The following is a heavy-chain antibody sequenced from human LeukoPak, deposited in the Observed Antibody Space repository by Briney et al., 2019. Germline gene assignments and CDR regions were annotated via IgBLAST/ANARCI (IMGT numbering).Heavy chain of an antibody. CDR1: GFTFSSYA. D-gene: IGHD3-22*01. CDR3: ARDLGPDYYDSSGLSGG. CDR2: ISSSGSTI. J-gene: IGHJ4*02. V-gene: IGHV3-48*04. Sequence: PGGSLRLSCAASGFTFSSYAMSWVRQAPGKGLEWVSYISSSGSTIYYADSVKGRFTISRDNAKNSLYLQMNSLRAEDTAVYYCARDLGPDYYDSSGLSGGGGQGTLVTVSS.